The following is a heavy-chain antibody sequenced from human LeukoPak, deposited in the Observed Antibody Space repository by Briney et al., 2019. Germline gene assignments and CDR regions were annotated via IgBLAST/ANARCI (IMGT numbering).Heavy chain of an antibody. CDR3: ARLRDGYYWYFDL. J-gene: IGHJ2*01. D-gene: IGHD5-24*01. CDR1: GGSFSGYY. V-gene: IGHV4-34*01. CDR2: INHSGST. Sequence: SETLSLTCAVYGGSFSGYYWSWIRQPPGKGLEWIGEINHSGSTNYNPSLKSRVTISVDTSKNQFSLKLSSVTAADTAVYYCARLRDGYYWYFDLWGRGTLVIVSS.